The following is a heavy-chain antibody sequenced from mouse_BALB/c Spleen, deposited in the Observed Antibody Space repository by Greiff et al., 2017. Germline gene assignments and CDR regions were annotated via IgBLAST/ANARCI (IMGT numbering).Heavy chain of an antibody. CDR1: GFNIKDTY. V-gene: IGHV14-3*02. J-gene: IGHJ1*01. Sequence: VQLQQSGAELVKPGASVKLSCTASGFNIKDTYMHWVKQRPEQGLEWIGRIDPANGNTKYDPKFQGKATITADTSSNTAYLQLSSLTSEDTAVYYCARRGITTVVATTNWYFDVWGAGTTVTVSS. CDR3: ARRGITTVVATTNWYFDV. D-gene: IGHD1-1*01. CDR2: IDPANGNT.